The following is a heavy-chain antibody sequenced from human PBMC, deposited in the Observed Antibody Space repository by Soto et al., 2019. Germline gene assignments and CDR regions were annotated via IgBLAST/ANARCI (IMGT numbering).Heavy chain of an antibody. CDR1: GYTFTSYA. CDR3: ARGGRGDAYYYHYYMHF. D-gene: IGHD4-17*01. CDR2: INAGNGNT. V-gene: IGHV1-3*01. J-gene: IGHJ6*03. Sequence: ASVKVSCKASGYTFTSYAIHWVRQAPGQRLEWMGWINAGNGNTKYSQKFQGRVTITRDTSASTAYMELSSLRSEDTAVYYCARGGRGDAYYYHYYMHFWCKGTTVSVSS.